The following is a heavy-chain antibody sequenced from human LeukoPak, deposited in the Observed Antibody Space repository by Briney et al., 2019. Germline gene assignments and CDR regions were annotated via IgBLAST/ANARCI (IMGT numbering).Heavy chain of an antibody. D-gene: IGHD6-13*01. Sequence: PGGSLRLSCAASGFTFSDYYMSWIRQAPGKGLEWVSYISSSGSTIYYADSVKGRFTISRDNAKNSLYLQMNSLRAEDTAVYYCASEGSSPYTYYYYGMDVWGQGTTVTVSS. J-gene: IGHJ6*02. V-gene: IGHV3-11*01. CDR3: ASEGSSPYTYYYYGMDV. CDR1: GFTFSDYY. CDR2: ISSSGSTI.